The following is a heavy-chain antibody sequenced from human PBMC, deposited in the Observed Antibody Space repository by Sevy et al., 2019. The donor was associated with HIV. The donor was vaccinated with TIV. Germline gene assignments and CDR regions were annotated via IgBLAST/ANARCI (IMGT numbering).Heavy chain of an antibody. CDR3: AKDFGGDSCSSGAFDI. V-gene: IGHV3-23*01. J-gene: IGHJ3*02. D-gene: IGHD6-6*01. CDR2: SSGSGGST. Sequence: GGSLRLSCAASGFTFSSYAMSWVRQAPGKGLEWVSASSGSGGSTYYADSVKGRFTISRDNSKNTLYLQMNSLRAEDTAVYYCAKDFGGDSCSSGAFDIWGQGKMVTVSS. CDR1: GFTFSSYA.